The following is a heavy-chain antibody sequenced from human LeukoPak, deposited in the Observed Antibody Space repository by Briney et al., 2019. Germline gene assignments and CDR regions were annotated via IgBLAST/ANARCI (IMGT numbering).Heavy chain of an antibody. Sequence: ASVKVSCKASGYTFTDYYMHWVRQAPGQVLEWMGWISAYNGNTNYAQKLQGRVTMTTDTSTSTAYMELRSLRSDDTAVYYCARGSSGFDYWGQGTLVTVSS. J-gene: IGHJ4*02. CDR2: ISAYNGNT. CDR1: GYTFTDYY. D-gene: IGHD3-22*01. CDR3: ARGSSGFDY. V-gene: IGHV1-18*04.